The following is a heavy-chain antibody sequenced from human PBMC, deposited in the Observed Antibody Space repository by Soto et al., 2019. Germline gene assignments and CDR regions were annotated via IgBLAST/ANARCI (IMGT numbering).Heavy chain of an antibody. V-gene: IGHV3-23*05. J-gene: IGHJ4*02. CDR3: AKGGYNYGFLFDC. Sequence: PGGSLRLSCASSGFTFSTYAMSLVRQAPGKGLEWVSTIDNSGGITYYADSVKGRFTISRDNSKNTLYLQMNSLRAEDTAVYYCAKGGYNYGFLFDCWGQGTLVTV. CDR2: IDNSGGIT. CDR1: GFTFSTYA. D-gene: IGHD5-18*01.